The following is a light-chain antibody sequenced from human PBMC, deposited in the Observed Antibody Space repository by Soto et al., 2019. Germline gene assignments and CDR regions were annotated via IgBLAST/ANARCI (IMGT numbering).Light chain of an antibody. CDR3: QQRSNWPPT. CDR2: DAS. V-gene: IGKV3-11*01. Sequence: ENVLTQSPGTLSLSPGERATLSCRASQSISRTYLAWYQQKPVQAPRLLICDASNRATGIPARFSGSGSGTDFTLTVSSLEPEDFAVYYCQQRSNWPPTFGGGTKVDIK. J-gene: IGKJ4*01. CDR1: QSISRTY.